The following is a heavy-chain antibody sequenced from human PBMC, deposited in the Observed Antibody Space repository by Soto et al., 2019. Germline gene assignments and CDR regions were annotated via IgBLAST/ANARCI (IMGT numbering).Heavy chain of an antibody. CDR1: GFTFSSYG. CDR2: ISYDGSNK. D-gene: IGHD6-19*01. Sequence: PGGSLRLSCAASGFTFSSYGMHWVRQAPGKGLEWVAVISYDGSNKYYADSVKGRFTISRDNSKNTLYLQMNSLRAEDTAVYYCAKLAVAGTLSFDYWGQGILVTLSS. V-gene: IGHV3-30*18. CDR3: AKLAVAGTLSFDY. J-gene: IGHJ4*02.